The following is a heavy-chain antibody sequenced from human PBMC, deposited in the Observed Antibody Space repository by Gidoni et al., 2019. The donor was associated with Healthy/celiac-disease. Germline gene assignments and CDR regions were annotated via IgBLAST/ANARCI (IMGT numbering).Heavy chain of an antibody. CDR1: GFTFSSYG. CDR3: ARMDYDFWSGFPTGGMDV. D-gene: IGHD3-3*01. Sequence: QVQLVESGGGVVQPGRSLRLSCAASGFTFSSYGMHWVRQAPGKGLEWVAVIWYDGSNKYYADSVKGRFTISRDNSKNTLYLQMNSLRAEDTAVYYCARMDYDFWSGFPTGGMDVWGQGTTVTVSS. V-gene: IGHV3-33*01. J-gene: IGHJ6*02. CDR2: IWYDGSNK.